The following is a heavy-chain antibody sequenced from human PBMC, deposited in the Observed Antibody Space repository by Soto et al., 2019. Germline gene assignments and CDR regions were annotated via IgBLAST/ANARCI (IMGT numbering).Heavy chain of an antibody. CDR1: GFTFSTYA. CDR3: ARGPNSGWYRADY. Sequence: PGGSLRLSCAASGFTFSTYAMHWVRQAPGKGLEWVAVIWYDGSDKYYADSVKGRFTISRDNSKSTLYLQMDSLRAEDTAVYYCARGPNSGWYRADYWGRGTLVTVSS. CDR2: IWYDGSDK. V-gene: IGHV3-33*01. D-gene: IGHD6-19*01. J-gene: IGHJ4*02.